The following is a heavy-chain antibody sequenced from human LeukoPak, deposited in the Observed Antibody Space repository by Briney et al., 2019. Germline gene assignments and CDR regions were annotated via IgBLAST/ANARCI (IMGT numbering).Heavy chain of an antibody. Sequence: GGSLRLSCAASGFTFSSYGMHWVRQAPGKGLEWVAVILYDGSNKYYADSVKGRFTISRDNSKNTLSLQMNSLRAEDTAVYCCAKDLSDYYDSSGYYYPDYWGQGTLVTVSS. CDR1: GFTFSSYG. CDR3: AKDLSDYYDSSGYYYPDY. D-gene: IGHD3-22*01. CDR2: ILYDGSNK. J-gene: IGHJ4*02. V-gene: IGHV3-30*18.